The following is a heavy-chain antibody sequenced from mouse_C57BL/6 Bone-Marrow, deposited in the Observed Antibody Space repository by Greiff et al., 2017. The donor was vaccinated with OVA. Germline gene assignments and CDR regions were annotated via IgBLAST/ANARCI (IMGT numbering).Heavy chain of an antibody. Sequence: EVMLVESGGDLVKPGGSLKLSCAASGFTFSSYGMSWVRQTPDKGLEWVATISSGGSYTYYPDSVKGRFTISRDNAKNTLYLQMSSLKSEDTAMYYCARGPNYDSFAYWGQGTLVTVSA. CDR3: ARGPNYDSFAY. CDR1: GFTFSSYG. J-gene: IGHJ3*01. D-gene: IGHD2-4*01. CDR2: ISSGGSYT. V-gene: IGHV5-6*01.